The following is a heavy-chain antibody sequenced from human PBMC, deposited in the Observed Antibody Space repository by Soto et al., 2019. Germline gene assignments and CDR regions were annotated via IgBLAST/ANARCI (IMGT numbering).Heavy chain of an antibody. Sequence: PGGSLRLSCAASGFIFSDFAMHWVRQAPGKGLEWVANIHGDGGKIYYVDSVKGRFTISRDNAKRSLYLQMKSLRAEDTAVYYCARDFYGGYTYGPGDYWGQGALVTVSS. D-gene: IGHD5-18*01. CDR1: GFIFSDFA. V-gene: IGHV3-7*01. CDR3: ARDFYGGYTYGPGDY. CDR2: IHGDGGKI. J-gene: IGHJ4*02.